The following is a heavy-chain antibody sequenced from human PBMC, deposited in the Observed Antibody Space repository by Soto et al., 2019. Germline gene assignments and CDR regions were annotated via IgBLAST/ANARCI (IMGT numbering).Heavy chain of an antibody. CDR3: AGRHIGYCSSTSCYGSGWFDP. CDR2: IYYSGST. V-gene: IGHV4-39*01. CDR1: GGSISSSSYY. D-gene: IGHD2-2*01. Sequence: QLQLQESGPGLVKPSDTLSLTCTVSGGSISSSSYYWGWIRQPPGKGLEWIGSIYYSGSTHYNPSPQSTVTVSVDTSKNQFSLKLSSVTAADTAVYYCAGRHIGYCSSTSCYGSGWFDPWGQGTLVTVSS. J-gene: IGHJ5*02.